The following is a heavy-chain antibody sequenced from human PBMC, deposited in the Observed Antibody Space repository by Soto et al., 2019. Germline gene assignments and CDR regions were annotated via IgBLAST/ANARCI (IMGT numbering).Heavy chain of an antibody. Sequence: ASVTVSCKPSGNTLTPFYIHWMLQAPGHRLECMGRISPTTGGTKYAQRFQGRATVTCDTSTNTAHIELHKLINADTAVYYCARPPGYISRWYYFEYWGQGTLVT. CDR2: ISPTTGGT. CDR1: GNTLTPFY. J-gene: IGHJ4*02. V-gene: IGHV1-2*02. CDR3: ARPPGYISRWYYFEY. D-gene: IGHD6-19*01.